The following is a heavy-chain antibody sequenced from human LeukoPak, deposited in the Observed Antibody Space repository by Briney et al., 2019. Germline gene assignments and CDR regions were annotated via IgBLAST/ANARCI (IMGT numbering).Heavy chain of an antibody. J-gene: IGHJ6*02. Sequence: GESLKISCKGSGYSFTSYWIGWVRQMPGKGLEWMGIIYPGDSDTRYSPSFQGQVTISADKSISTAYLQWSSLKASDTAMYYCARVLSSDCGDYVRIYYYGMDVWGQGTTVTVSS. CDR2: IYPGDSDT. CDR3: ARVLSSDCGDYVRIYYYGMDV. V-gene: IGHV5-51*01. CDR1: GYSFTSYW. D-gene: IGHD4-17*01.